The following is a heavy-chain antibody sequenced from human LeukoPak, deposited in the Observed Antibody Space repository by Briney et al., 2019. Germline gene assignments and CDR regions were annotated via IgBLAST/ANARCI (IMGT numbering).Heavy chain of an antibody. CDR2: INPSGGST. CDR1: GYTFTSSY. Sequence: GASVTVSCKASGYTFTSSYMHRVRQAPGQVLEWMGIINPSGGSTSYAQKFQGRVTMTRDTSTSTVYMELSSLRSEDTAVYYCARASSVDWAFDYWGQGTLVAVSS. V-gene: IGHV1-46*01. CDR3: ARASSVDWAFDY. D-gene: IGHD6-19*01. J-gene: IGHJ4*02.